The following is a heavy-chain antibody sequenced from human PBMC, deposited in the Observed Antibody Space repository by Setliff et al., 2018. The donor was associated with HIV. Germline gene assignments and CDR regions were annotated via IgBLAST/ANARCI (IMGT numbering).Heavy chain of an antibody. V-gene: IGHV4-31*03. D-gene: IGHD5-12*01. CDR2: IHYSGTT. J-gene: IGHJ6*02. Sequence: SETLSLTCTVSGGSISSSSYYWDWIRQPPGKGLEWLGYIHYSGTTYYSPSLESRLTISIDTSENQFSLLLKSLTAADTAVYFCARASSGYESRGLLDFWGPGMLVTVSSDVWGQGTTVTVSS. CDR3: ARASSGYESRGLLDFWGPGMLVTVSSDV. CDR1: GGSISSSSYY.